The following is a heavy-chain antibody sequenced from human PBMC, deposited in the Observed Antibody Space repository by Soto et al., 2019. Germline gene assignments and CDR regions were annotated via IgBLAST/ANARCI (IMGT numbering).Heavy chain of an antibody. CDR1: GFTFSSYA. CDR2: ISGSGGST. J-gene: IGHJ4*02. V-gene: IGHV3-23*01. Sequence: EVQLLESGGGLVQPGGSLRLSCAASGFTFSSYAMSWVRQAPGKGLEWVSAISGSGGSTYYADSVKGRFTISRDNSKNSLHLQMSSLGGEDTAVYYCAKATTTMVRGFFDYWGQGTLVTVSS. D-gene: IGHD3-10*01. CDR3: AKATTTMVRGFFDY.